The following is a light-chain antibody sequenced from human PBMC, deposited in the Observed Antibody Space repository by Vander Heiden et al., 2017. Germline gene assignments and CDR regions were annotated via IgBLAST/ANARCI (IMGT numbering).Light chain of an antibody. CDR2: LGS. CDR1: QSLLHSNGYNY. CDR3: MQALQTPLT. Sequence: IALTQSPPALPVTPGEPASISCRSSQSLLHSNGYNYLDWYLQKPGQSPQLLIYLGSNRASGVPDRFSGSGSGTDFTLKISRVEAEDVGVYYCMQALQTPLTFGGGTKVEIK. V-gene: IGKV2-28*01. J-gene: IGKJ4*01.